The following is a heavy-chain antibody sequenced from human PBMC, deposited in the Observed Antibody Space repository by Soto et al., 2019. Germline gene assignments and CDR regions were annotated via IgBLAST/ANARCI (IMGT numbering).Heavy chain of an antibody. CDR3: AKVVSDYGDDYYGMDV. Sequence: GGSLRLSCAASGFTFSSYAMSWVRQAPGKGLEWVSAISGSGGSTYYADSMKGRFTISRNNSKNLLYLQMNSLRADDTAVYYCAKVVSDYGDDYYGMDVWGQGTTVTVSS. J-gene: IGHJ6*02. CDR2: ISGSGGST. D-gene: IGHD4-17*01. CDR1: GFTFSSYA. V-gene: IGHV3-23*01.